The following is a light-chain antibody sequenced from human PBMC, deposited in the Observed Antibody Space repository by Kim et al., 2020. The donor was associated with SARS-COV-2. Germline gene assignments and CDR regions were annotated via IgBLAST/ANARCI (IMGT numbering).Light chain of an antibody. CDR1: QSVSSSY. Sequence: LSPGERATLSWTASQSVSSSYLAWYQQKPGQAPRLLIYGASSRATGIPDRFSGSGSGTDFTLTISRLEPEDFAVYYCQQYGSSPGTFGQGTKLEI. CDR3: QQYGSSPGT. J-gene: IGKJ2*02. V-gene: IGKV3-20*01. CDR2: GAS.